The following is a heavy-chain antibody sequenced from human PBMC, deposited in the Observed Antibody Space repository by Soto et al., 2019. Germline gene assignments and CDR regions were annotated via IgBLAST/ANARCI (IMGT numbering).Heavy chain of an antibody. CDR2: INHSGST. D-gene: IGHD4-17*01. Sequence: QVQLQQWGAGLLKPSETLSLTCAVYGWSFSGYYWSWIRQPPGKGLEWIGKINHSGSTNYNPSLKSRVTISVNTSKNQFSLKLSSVTAADTAVYYCARDYGGNVFDYWGQGTLVTVSS. J-gene: IGHJ4*02. V-gene: IGHV4-34*01. CDR3: ARDYGGNVFDY. CDR1: GWSFSGYY.